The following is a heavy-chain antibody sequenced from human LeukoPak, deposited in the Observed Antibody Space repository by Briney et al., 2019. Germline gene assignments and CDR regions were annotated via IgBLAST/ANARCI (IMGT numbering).Heavy chain of an antibody. V-gene: IGHV1-2*06. D-gene: IGHD6-6*01. J-gene: IGHJ4*02. CDR1: GYTFTGYY. CDR2: INPNSGGT. Sequence: GASVKVSCKASGYTFTGYYMHWVRQAPGQGLEWMGRINPNSGGTSYAQKFQGRVTMTRDTSTSTVYMELSSLRSEDTAVYYCATSSSSFDYWGQGTLVTVSS. CDR3: ATSSSSFDY.